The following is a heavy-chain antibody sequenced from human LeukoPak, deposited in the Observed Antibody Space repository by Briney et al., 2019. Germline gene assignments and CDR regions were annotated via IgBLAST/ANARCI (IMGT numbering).Heavy chain of an antibody. CDR3: ARVLRYDNSGHDSFDI. V-gene: IGHV3-30*03. D-gene: IGHD3-22*01. CDR1: GFTFSSYG. CDR2: ISYDGSNK. Sequence: GGSLRLSCAASGFTFSSYGMHWVRQAPGKGLEWVAVISYDGSNKYYADSVKGRFTISRDNSKNTLYLQMNSLRAEDTAVYYCARVLRYDNSGHDSFDIWGQGTMVTVSS. J-gene: IGHJ3*02.